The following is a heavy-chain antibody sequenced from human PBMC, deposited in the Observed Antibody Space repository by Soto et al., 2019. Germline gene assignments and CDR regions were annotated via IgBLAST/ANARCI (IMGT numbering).Heavy chain of an antibody. V-gene: IGHV3-74*01. CDR2: ISGDASST. CDR3: ARGIGYSAQDY. J-gene: IGHJ4*02. D-gene: IGHD1-1*01. CDR1: GFTFGDYW. Sequence: RRLSCAASGFTFGDYWMHWVRQVPGKGLVWVSRISGDASSTSYADSVKGRFTISRDNAKNTLYVQMNSLRAEDTAVYYCARGIGYSAQDYWGQGTPVTVSS.